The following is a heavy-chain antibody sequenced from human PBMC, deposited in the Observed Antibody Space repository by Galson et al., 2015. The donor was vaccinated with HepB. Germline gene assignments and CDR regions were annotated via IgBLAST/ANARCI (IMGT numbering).Heavy chain of an antibody. J-gene: IGHJ6*02. CDR3: ARKAGHSTVTYYYYYGMDV. CDR1: GFTFSSYW. D-gene: IGHD4-17*01. Sequence: SLRLSCAASGFTFSSYWMSWVRQAPGKGLEWVANIKQDGSEKYYVDSVKGRFTISRDNAKNSLYLQMNSLRAEDTAVYYCARKAGHSTVTYYYYYGMDVWGQGTTVTVSS. V-gene: IGHV3-7*03. CDR2: IKQDGSEK.